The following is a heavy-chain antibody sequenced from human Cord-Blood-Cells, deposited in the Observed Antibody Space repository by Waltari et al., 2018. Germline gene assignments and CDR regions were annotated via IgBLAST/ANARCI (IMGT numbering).Heavy chain of an antibody. CDR3: ATTHPVREMRSLAFDI. CDR1: GYPLTELS. CDR2: FDPEDGET. Sequence: QVQLVQSGAEVKKPGASVKVSCKVSGYPLTELSMHWVRQAPGKGLEWMGGFDPEDGETIYAQKFQGRVTMTEDTSTDTAYMELSSLRSEDTAVYYCATTHPVREMRSLAFDIWGQGTMVTVSS. D-gene: IGHD3-16*01. V-gene: IGHV1-24*01. J-gene: IGHJ3*02.